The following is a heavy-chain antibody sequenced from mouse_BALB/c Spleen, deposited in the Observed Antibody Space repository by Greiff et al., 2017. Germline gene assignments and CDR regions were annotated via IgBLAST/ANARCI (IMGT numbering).Heavy chain of an antibody. CDR1: GFTFSSYG. V-gene: IGHV5-6-3*01. D-gene: IGHD1-1*01. CDR2: INSNGGST. J-gene: IGHJ4*01. Sequence: EVKVVESGGGLVQPGGSLKLSCAASGFTFSSYGMSWVRQTPDKRLELVATINSNGGSTYYPDSVKGRFTISRDNAKNTLYLQMSSLKSEDTAMYYCARLITTVVAMDYWGQGTSVTVSS. CDR3: ARLITTVVAMDY.